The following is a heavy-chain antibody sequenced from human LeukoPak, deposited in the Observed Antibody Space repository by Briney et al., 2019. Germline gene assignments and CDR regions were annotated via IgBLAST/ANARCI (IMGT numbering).Heavy chain of an antibody. V-gene: IGHV1-2*02. D-gene: IGHD3-3*01. CDR3: ASGAYDFWSGYGFDP. J-gene: IGHJ5*02. Sequence: ASVKVSCKASGYTFTGYYMHWVRQAPGQGLEWMGWINPNSGGTNYAQKFQGSVTMTRDTSISTAYMELSRLRSDDTAVYYCASGAYDFWSGYGFDPWGQGTLVTVSS. CDR1: GYTFTGYY. CDR2: INPNSGGT.